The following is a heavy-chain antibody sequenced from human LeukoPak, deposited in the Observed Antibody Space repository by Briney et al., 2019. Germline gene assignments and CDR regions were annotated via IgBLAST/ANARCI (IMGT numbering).Heavy chain of an antibody. CDR3: ARGRFLEWLFKAPLGY. CDR2: MNPNSGNT. J-gene: IGHJ4*02. Sequence: ASVKVSCKASGYTFTSYDINWVRQATGQGLEWMGWMNPNSGNTGYAQKFQGRVTITRNTSISTAYMELSSLRSEDTAVYYCARGRFLEWLFKAPLGYWGLGTLVTVSS. V-gene: IGHV1-8*03. D-gene: IGHD3-3*01. CDR1: GYTFTSYD.